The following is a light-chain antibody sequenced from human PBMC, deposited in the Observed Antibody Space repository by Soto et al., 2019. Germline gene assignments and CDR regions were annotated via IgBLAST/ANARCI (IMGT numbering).Light chain of an antibody. Sequence: QSALTQPPSASGSPGQSVTISCAGTSSDVGGYKYVSWYQHHPGKAPELMIYEVTKRPSGVPDRFSGSKSGNTASLTVSGLQAEDEAHYYCSSYAGSSAMLFGGGTKLTVL. CDR3: SSYAGSSAML. CDR2: EVT. J-gene: IGLJ2*01. V-gene: IGLV2-8*01. CDR1: SSDVGGYKY.